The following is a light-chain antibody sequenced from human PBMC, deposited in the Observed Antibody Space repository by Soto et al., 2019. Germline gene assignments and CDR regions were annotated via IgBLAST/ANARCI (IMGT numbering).Light chain of an antibody. J-gene: IGLJ3*02. CDR1: NSDVGGYNY. CDR3: SSYTTSTTWV. Sequence: QSALTQPASVSGSPGQSIAISCTGTNSDVGGYNYVSWYQHHPGKAPKLMIYEVSNRPSGVSNRFSGSKSGNTASLTISGLKAEDEADYYCSSYTTSTTWVFGRGTKLTVL. V-gene: IGLV2-14*01. CDR2: EVS.